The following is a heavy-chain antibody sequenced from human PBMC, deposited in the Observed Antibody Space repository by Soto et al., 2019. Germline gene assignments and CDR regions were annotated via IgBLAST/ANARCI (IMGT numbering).Heavy chain of an antibody. J-gene: IGHJ6*02. V-gene: IGHV1-69*01. D-gene: IGHD6-13*01. CDR2: IIPIFRTT. Sequence: HVQLVQSGAEVKKPGSSVKVSCKASGDTFSNYAISWVRQAPGQGLEWMGGIIPIFRTTDYAQNFQGRVTFTADESPSTAHMGLRSLRFKEKAVYFCAIDMIPAATDYKYYAMDVWGQGTPVTVSS. CDR1: GDTFSNYA. CDR3: AIDMIPAATDYKYYAMDV.